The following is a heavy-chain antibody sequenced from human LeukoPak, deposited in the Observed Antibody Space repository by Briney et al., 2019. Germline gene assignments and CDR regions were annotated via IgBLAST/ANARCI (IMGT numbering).Heavy chain of an antibody. Sequence: GESLKISCKGSGYSFTNYWIAWVRQMPGKGLEWMGIIYPGDSDTRYSPSFEGQVTISADKSISTAYLQWSSLKASDTAMYYCARLYYDSNVHGPHLDYGGQGTLVTVSS. CDR2: IYPGDSDT. D-gene: IGHD3-22*01. CDR3: ARLYYDSNVHGPHLDY. J-gene: IGHJ4*02. CDR1: GYSFTNYW. V-gene: IGHV5-51*01.